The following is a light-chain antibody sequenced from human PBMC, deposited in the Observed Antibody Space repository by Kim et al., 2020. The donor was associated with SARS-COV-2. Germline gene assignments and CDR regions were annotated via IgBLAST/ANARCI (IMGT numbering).Light chain of an antibody. CDR3: LQHRTYPCT. Sequence: ASVGDRVTITGRASQGITDNLAWYQQKPGKAPKRLIYGTSRLQSGVPSRFSGSGFGTEFTLTITSLQPEDFATYYCLQHRTYPCTFGQGTKLEI. CDR2: GTS. CDR1: QGITDN. V-gene: IGKV1-17*01. J-gene: IGKJ2*02.